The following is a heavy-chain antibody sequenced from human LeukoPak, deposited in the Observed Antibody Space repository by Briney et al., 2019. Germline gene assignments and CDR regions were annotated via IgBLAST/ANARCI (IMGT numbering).Heavy chain of an antibody. V-gene: IGHV3-30*02. Sequence: GGSLRLSCAASGFTFSSYGMHWVRQAPGKGLEWVAFIRYDGSNKYYADSVKGRFTISRDNSKNTLYLQMNSPRAEDTAVYYCANPPLRGYSSSWYNFWGQGTLVTVSS. D-gene: IGHD6-13*01. J-gene: IGHJ4*02. CDR2: IRYDGSNK. CDR3: ANPPLRGYSSSWYNF. CDR1: GFTFSSYG.